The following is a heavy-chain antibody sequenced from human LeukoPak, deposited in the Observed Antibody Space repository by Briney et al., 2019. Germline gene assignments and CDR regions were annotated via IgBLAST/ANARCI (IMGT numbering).Heavy chain of an antibody. CDR2: ISGSGGST. V-gene: IGHV3-23*01. Sequence: GGSLRLSCAASGFTFSSYAMSWVRQAPGKGLERVSAISGSGGSTYYADSVKGRFTISRDNSKNTLYLQMNSLRAEDTAVYYCAKAFSSSWYLAGMDVWGQGTTVTVSS. D-gene: IGHD6-13*01. CDR3: AKAFSSSWYLAGMDV. CDR1: GFTFSSYA. J-gene: IGHJ6*02.